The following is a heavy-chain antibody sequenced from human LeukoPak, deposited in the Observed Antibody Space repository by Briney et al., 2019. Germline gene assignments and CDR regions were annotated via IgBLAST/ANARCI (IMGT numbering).Heavy chain of an antibody. CDR3: ATMKVGATRDAFDI. V-gene: IGHV1-24*01. D-gene: IGHD1-26*01. CDR1: GYTLTELS. CDR2: FDPEDGET. Sequence: ASVKVSCKVSGYTLTELSMHWVRQAHGKGLEWMGGFDPEDGETIYAQKFQGRVTMTEYTSTDTAYMELSSLRSEDTAVYYCATMKVGATRDAFDIWGQGTMVTVSS. J-gene: IGHJ3*02.